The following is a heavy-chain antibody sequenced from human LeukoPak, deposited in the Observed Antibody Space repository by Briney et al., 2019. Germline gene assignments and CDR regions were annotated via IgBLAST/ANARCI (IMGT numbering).Heavy chain of an antibody. J-gene: IGHJ5*02. D-gene: IGHD3-3*01. CDR1: GGSISSYY. CDR2: IYYSGST. V-gene: IGHV4-59*08. Sequence: SETLSLTCTVSGGSISSYYWSWIRQPPGKGLECIGYIYYSGSTYYNPSLKSRVTISVDTSKNQFSLKLSSVTAADTAVYYCARHGTYDFWSKYNWFDPWGQGTLVTVSS. CDR3: ARHGTYDFWSKYNWFDP.